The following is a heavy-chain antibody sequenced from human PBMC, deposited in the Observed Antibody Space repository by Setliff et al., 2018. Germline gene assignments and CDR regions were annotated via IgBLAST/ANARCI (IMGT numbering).Heavy chain of an antibody. CDR3: VRDRDGLGDY. J-gene: IGHJ4*02. V-gene: IGHV3-72*01. CDR1: GFTFGDYY. D-gene: IGHD7-27*01. CDR2: IRDNLNKYST. Sequence: LRLSCAASGFTFGDYYMDWVRQAPGKGLELVGRIRDNLNKYSTEYAASVKGRFAISRDDSNKSVYLQMNSLKTEDTAVYFCVRDRDGLGDYWGQGTLVTVSS.